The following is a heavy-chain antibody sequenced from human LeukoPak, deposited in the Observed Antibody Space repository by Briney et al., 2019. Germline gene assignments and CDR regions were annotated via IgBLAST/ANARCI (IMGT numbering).Heavy chain of an antibody. CDR1: GFTFSSYA. CDR3: AKGDGSGPAYPFDY. J-gene: IGHJ4*02. Sequence: GGSLRLSCAASGFTFSSYAMSWVRQAPGKGLEWVSSISGSGGSTYYADSVKGRFTISRDNSKNTLYLQMNSLRAEDTAVYYCAKGDGSGPAYPFDYWGQGTLVTVSS. D-gene: IGHD3-10*01. V-gene: IGHV3-23*01. CDR2: ISGSGGST.